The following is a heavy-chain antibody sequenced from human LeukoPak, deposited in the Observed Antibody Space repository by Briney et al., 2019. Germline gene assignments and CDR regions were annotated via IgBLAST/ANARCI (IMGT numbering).Heavy chain of an antibody. J-gene: IGHJ4*02. CDR3: ARGPLQTEETSGGLDY. D-gene: IGHD3-10*01. CDR1: GGSISSNY. CDR2: IYYSGST. Sequence: PSETLSLTCTVSGGSISSNYWSWIRQSPGKGLEWIGYIYYSGSTYYNPSLKSRVTISVDTSKNQFSLKLSSVTAADTAVYYCARGPLQTEETSGGLDYWGQGTLVTVSS. V-gene: IGHV4-59*08.